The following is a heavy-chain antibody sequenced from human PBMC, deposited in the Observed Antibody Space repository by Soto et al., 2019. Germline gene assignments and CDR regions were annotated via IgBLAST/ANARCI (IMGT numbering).Heavy chain of an antibody. J-gene: IGHJ5*02. V-gene: IGHV3-53*01. CDR2: IYSGGST. CDR1: GFTVSSNY. D-gene: IGHD3-3*02. Sequence: EVQLVESGGGLIQPGGSLRLSCAASGFTVSSNYMSWVRQAPGKGLEWVSVIYSGGSTYYADSVKGRFTISRDNSKNTLYLQMNSLRAADTAVYYCPRALLVKHCFDPWGQGTLVTVSS. CDR3: PRALLVKHCFDP.